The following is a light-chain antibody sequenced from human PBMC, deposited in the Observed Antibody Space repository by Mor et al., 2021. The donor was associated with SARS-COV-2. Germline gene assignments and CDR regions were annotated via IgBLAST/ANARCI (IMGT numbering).Light chain of an antibody. V-gene: IGKV3-11*01. CDR2: DTS. J-gene: IGKJ1*01. CDR3: QQRYNLPRT. Sequence: LIYDTSNRATGIPARFSGSGSGTDFALTISSLEPEDFAVSYCQQRYNLPRTFAQGTKEEIK.